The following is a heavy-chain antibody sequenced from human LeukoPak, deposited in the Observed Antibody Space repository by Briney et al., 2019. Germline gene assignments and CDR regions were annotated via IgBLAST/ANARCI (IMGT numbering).Heavy chain of an antibody. CDR3: ARKLMSSRRFEY. V-gene: IGHV3-30*02. CDR1: GFAFNVFG. J-gene: IGHJ4*02. D-gene: IGHD2-8*01. Sequence: AGGSLRLSCEGSGFAFNVFGTHWIRQAPGKGLEWVAFIKADRVFTNYAEAVKGRFTISRDNSDNTVFLQMESVRPDDTAVYYCARKLMSSRRFEYWGQGTLVTVSS. CDR2: IKADRVFT.